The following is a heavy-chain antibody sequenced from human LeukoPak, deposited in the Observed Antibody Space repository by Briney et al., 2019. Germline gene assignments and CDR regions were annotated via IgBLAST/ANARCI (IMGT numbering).Heavy chain of an antibody. J-gene: IGHJ6*03. Sequence: PGGSLRLSCVASGFTFSSHSMNWVRQAPGKGLGWVSCISSSSSYIYYADSLKGRFTISRDNAKNSLYLQMNSLRAEDTAVYYCARASDNYYYHYMDVWGKGTTVTISS. CDR2: ISSSSSYI. CDR1: GFTFSSHS. D-gene: IGHD2-15*01. V-gene: IGHV3-21*01. CDR3: ARASDNYYYHYMDV.